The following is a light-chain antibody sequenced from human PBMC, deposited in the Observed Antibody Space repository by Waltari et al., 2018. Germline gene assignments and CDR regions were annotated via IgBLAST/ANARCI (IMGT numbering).Light chain of an antibody. Sequence: DIQMTQSPSSLSASVGDTVTLTCRASQSISSWLDWYQQKPGKAPKLLICKASSLQSGVPSRFSGSGSGKEFTLTISSLQPEDFATYYCLQYSSSPFTFGPGTKLDIK. CDR2: KAS. CDR3: LQYSSSPFT. CDR1: QSISSW. V-gene: IGKV1-5*03. J-gene: IGKJ3*01.